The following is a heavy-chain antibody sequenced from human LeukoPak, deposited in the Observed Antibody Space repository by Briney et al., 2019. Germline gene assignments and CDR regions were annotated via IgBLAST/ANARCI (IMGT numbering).Heavy chain of an antibody. J-gene: IGHJ3*02. D-gene: IGHD3-16*01. CDR2: VNWNSAYI. Sequence: GGSLRLSCAASGFSFGDYAMHWVRQAPGKGLEWVAGVNWNSAYIGYGDSMKGRVTIYRDNAKNSLSLQMNSLRVEDTAVYFCVRNLAYDSFDIWGQGTMVTVSS. CDR3: VRNLAYDSFDI. V-gene: IGHV3-9*01. CDR1: GFSFGDYA.